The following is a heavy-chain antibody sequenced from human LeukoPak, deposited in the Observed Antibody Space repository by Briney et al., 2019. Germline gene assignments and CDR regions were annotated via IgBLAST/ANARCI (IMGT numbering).Heavy chain of an antibody. J-gene: IGHJ4*02. CDR1: GFTFGSYW. V-gene: IGHV3-74*01. CDR2: INSDGSST. D-gene: IGHD2/OR15-2a*01. CDR3: ASTNRLDY. Sequence: GGSLRHSCAASGFTFGSYWMHWVRQAPGKGPVWVSRINSDGSSTSYADSAKGRFTISRDNAKNTLYLQMNSLRVEDTAVYYCASTNRLDYWGQGTLVTVSS.